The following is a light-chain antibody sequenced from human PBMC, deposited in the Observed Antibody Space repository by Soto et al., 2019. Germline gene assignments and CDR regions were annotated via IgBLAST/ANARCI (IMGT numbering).Light chain of an antibody. J-gene: IGKJ5*01. CDR2: DAS. V-gene: IGKV1-33*01. CDR3: QQYDSLPIT. CDR1: QDIDKY. Sequence: DIQRTQSPSSLSTSVGDSITITCQASQDIDKYLYWYQQKPGKAPKLLIYDASTLDTGVPSRFSGSRSGTRFTLTISSLQPEDIATYYCQQYDSLPITFGQGTRLEIK.